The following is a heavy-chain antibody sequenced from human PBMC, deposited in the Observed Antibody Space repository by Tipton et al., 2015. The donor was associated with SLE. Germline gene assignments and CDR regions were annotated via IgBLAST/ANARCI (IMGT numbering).Heavy chain of an antibody. CDR2: IYYSGST. CDR1: GGPISSYY. V-gene: IGHV4-59*12. D-gene: IGHD3-16*02. CDR3: GRGRYDYIWGSYRSCFDY. Sequence: TLSLTCTVSGGPISSYYWSWIRQPPGKGLEWIGYIYYSGSTNYNPSLKSRVTISVDTSKNQFSLKLSSVTAADTAVYYCGRGRYDYIWGSYRSCFDYWGQGTLVTVSS. J-gene: IGHJ4*02.